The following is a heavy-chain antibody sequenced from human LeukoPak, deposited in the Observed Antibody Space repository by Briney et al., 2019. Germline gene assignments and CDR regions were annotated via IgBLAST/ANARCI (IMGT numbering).Heavy chain of an antibody. CDR1: GGSVSSSSDY. J-gene: IGHJ1*01. CDR2: AYFTGGT. D-gene: IGHD2-21*01. Sequence: SEGLSLTCTVSGGSVSSSSDYWAWIRQPPGKGVEWIGRAYFTGGTWYKSSLRSRVTISVVTSTNQFSLRLSSVTAADTAVYYCARGGYSYFQHWGQGTRVTVFS. V-gene: IGHV4-39*01. CDR3: ARGGYSYFQH.